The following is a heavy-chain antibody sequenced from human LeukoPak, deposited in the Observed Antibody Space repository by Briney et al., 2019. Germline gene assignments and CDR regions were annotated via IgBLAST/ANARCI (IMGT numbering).Heavy chain of an antibody. CDR2: ISGSGGST. Sequence: GGSLRLSCAASGFTFSSYAMSWVRQAPGKGLEWVSAISGSGGSTYYADSVKGRFTISRDNSKNTLYLQMNSLRPEATAFYYCARDGAHYDFWSGYYPHYWGQGTLVTVSS. D-gene: IGHD3-3*01. V-gene: IGHV3-23*01. J-gene: IGHJ4*02. CDR1: GFTFSSYA. CDR3: ARDGAHYDFWSGYYPHY.